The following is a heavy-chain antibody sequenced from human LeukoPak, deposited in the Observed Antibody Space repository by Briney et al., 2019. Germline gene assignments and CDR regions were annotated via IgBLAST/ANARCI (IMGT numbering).Heavy chain of an antibody. Sequence: ASVKVSCKASGYTFTNYAMNWVRQAPGQGLEWMGWINTNTGNPTYAQGSTGRFVFSLDKLVSTAYLQISRLKAEDTAVYYCARVPFVVMGDTGNWFDPWGQGTLVTVSS. CDR3: ARVPFVVMGDTGNWFDP. CDR2: INTNTGNP. CDR1: GYTFTNYA. J-gene: IGHJ5*02. V-gene: IGHV7-4-1*02. D-gene: IGHD2-8*01.